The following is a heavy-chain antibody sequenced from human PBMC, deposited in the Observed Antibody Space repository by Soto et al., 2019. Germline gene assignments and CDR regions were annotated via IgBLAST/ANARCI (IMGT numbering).Heavy chain of an antibody. CDR3: AKETFFFESRTSYSRQRPRWFDP. D-gene: IGHD3-3*02. J-gene: IGHJ5*02. CDR1: GFTFSDFN. CDR2: ISSSGRST. V-gene: IGHV3-48*02. Sequence: GGSLRLSCAASGFTFSDFNMNWVRQAPGKGLEWISYISSSGRSTYYADSVKGRFTISRDNANNSLFLQMNSLVDEDSAVYYCAKETFFFESRTSYSRQRPRWFDPWGTGTLATGST.